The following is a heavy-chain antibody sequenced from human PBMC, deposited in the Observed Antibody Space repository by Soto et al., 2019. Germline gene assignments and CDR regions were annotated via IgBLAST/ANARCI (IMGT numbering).Heavy chain of an antibody. CDR2: IIPIFGTA. Sequence: QVQLVQSGAEVKKPGSSVKDSCKASGGTFSSYAISWVRQAPGQGLEWMGGIIPIFGTANYTQKFQGRVTIPADESTSTAYMELSSLRSEDTAVYYWARRGTDSSGYYYVDYWGQGTLVTVSS. CDR1: GGTFSSYA. J-gene: IGHJ4*02. CDR3: ARRGTDSSGYYYVDY. D-gene: IGHD3-22*01. V-gene: IGHV1-69*01.